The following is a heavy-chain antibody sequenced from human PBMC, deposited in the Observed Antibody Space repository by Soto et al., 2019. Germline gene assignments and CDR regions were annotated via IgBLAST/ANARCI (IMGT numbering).Heavy chain of an antibody. D-gene: IGHD2-15*01. Sequence: PSETLSLTCAVSSFSISSGDYWGWVRQPPGKGLEWIGSIYHSGTTNYSPSLKSRVTISVDTSKNQFSLKLSSVTAADTAVYYCARVHCSGGSCYANWFDPWGQGTLVTVSS. V-gene: IGHV4-38-2*01. J-gene: IGHJ5*02. CDR1: SFSISSGDY. CDR3: ARVHCSGGSCYANWFDP. CDR2: IYHSGTT.